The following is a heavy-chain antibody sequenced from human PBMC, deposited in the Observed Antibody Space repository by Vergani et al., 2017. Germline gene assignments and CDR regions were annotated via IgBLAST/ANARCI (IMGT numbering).Heavy chain of an antibody. CDR2: INPNSGGT. CDR1: GYTFTGYY. Sequence: QVQLVQSGAEVKKPGASVKVSCKASGYTFTGYYMHWVRQAPGQGLEWMGWINPNSGGTNYAQKFQGRVTMTRDTSISTAYMELSSLRSEDTAVYYCARTALDYYYDSSGFFDYWGQGTLVTVSS. J-gene: IGHJ4*02. V-gene: IGHV1-2*02. CDR3: ARTALDYYYDSSGFFDY. D-gene: IGHD3-22*01.